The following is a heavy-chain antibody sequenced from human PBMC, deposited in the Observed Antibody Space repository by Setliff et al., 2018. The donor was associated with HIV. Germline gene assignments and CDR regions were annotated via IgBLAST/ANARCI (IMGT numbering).Heavy chain of an antibody. CDR3: ARGRFHRLHRPYSGSGSLGIQYFDY. D-gene: IGHD3-10*01. J-gene: IGHJ4*02. V-gene: IGHV4-39*07. CDR2: INHSGST. CDR1: GGSISGSLYY. Sequence: SETLSLTCTVSGGSISGSLYYWGWIRQPPGKGLEWIGGINHSGSTNSNPSLKSRVTISVDTSKSQFSLRLNSVTATDTALYYCARGRFHRLHRPYSGSGSLGIQYFDYWGQGTLVTVSS.